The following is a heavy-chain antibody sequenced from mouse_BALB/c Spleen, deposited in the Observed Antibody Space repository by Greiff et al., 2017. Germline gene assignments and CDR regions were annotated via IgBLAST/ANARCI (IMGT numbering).Heavy chain of an antibody. CDR3: ARKRYGNFDY. CDR1: GYSFTSYW. J-gene: IGHJ2*01. D-gene: IGHD2-14*01. V-gene: IGHV1S127*01. CDR2: IDPSDSET. Sequence: VQLQQSGPQLVRPGASVKISCKASGYSFTSYWMHWVKQRPGQGLEWIGMIDPSDSETRLNQKFKDKATLTVDKSSSTAYMQLSSPTSEDSAVYYCARKRYGNFDYWGQGTTLTVSS.